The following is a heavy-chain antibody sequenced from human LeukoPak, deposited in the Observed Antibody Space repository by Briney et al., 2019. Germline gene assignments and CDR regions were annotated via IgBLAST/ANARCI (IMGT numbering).Heavy chain of an antibody. J-gene: IGHJ6*03. V-gene: IGHV4-61*02. CDR3: ARETAAAGIIYYYYMDV. CDR1: GGSISSGSYY. CDR2: IYTSGST. D-gene: IGHD6-13*01. Sequence: PSQTLSLTCTVSGGSISSGSYYWSWIRQPAGKGLEWIGRIYTSGSTNYNPSHKSRVTISVDTSKNQFSLKVTSVTAADTAVYYCARETAAAGIIYYYYMDVWGKGTTVTVSS.